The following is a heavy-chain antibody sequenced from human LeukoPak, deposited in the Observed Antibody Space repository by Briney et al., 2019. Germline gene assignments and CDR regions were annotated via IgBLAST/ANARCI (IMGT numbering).Heavy chain of an antibody. V-gene: IGHV3-21*04. CDR3: AKCSGSGGSYYYYGMDV. J-gene: IGHJ6*02. D-gene: IGHD2-15*01. Sequence: PGGSLRLSCAASGFTFSSYSMNWVRQAPGKGLEWVSSISSSSSYIYYADSVKGRFTISRDNAKNSLYLQMNSLRAEDTAVYYCAKCSGSGGSYYYYGMDVWGQGTTVTVSS. CDR2: ISSSSSYI. CDR1: GFTFSSYS.